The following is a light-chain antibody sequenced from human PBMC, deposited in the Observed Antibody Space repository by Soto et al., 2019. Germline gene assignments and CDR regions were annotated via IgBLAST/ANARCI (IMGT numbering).Light chain of an antibody. Sequence: QSALTQPASLSGSPGQSITISCTGTSSDVGGYNYVSWYQQHPGKAPKLMIYDVSNRPSGVSNRFSGSKSGNTASLTISGLQAEDEADYYCSSDRASSTTHYVFGTGTKHTVL. CDR2: DVS. V-gene: IGLV2-14*03. J-gene: IGLJ1*01. CDR3: SSDRASSTTHYV. CDR1: SSDVGGYNY.